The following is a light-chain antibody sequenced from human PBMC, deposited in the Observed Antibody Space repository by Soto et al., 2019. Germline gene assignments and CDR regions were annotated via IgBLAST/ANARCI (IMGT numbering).Light chain of an antibody. CDR1: SSNIGRNT. V-gene: IGLV1-44*01. J-gene: IGLJ1*01. CDR3: GAWDDCLTDYV. Sequence: QSVLTQAPSASQTPGQRVTISCSGGSSNIGRNTVNWYQQLPGTAPKLLIYSNNRRPSWVPDRFSGSKSGTSASLAISGLQSEGEADYYCGAWDDCLTDYVFGTGT. CDR2: SNN.